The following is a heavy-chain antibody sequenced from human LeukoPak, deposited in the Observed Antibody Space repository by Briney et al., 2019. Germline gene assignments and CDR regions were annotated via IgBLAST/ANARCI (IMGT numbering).Heavy chain of an antibody. D-gene: IGHD6-13*01. CDR3: ARQGYISMYLDN. J-gene: IGHJ4*02. CDR1: GASISGSRFH. CDR2: IHYSGNT. V-gene: IGHV4-39*01. Sequence: SETLSLTCTVSGASISGSRFHWGWIRQPPGKGLEWIGSIHYSGNTNYNLSLKSRVTVSVDTSKNQFSLRLYSVTATDTAVYYCARQGYISMYLDNWGLGALVTVSS.